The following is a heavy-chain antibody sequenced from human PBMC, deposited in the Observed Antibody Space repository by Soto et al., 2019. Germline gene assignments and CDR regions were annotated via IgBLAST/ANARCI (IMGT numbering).Heavy chain of an antibody. Sequence: SEILSLTCTVSDGSININDYYWSWIRQPPGKGLEWIVYINYSGSTYYNPSLKSRVSVSVDTSRNQFSLRLNSVTAADAAVYYCARVSLDLYRNNWFPSYFASWGQGTLVTVSS. D-gene: IGHD6-13*01. CDR1: DGSININDYY. CDR2: INYSGST. V-gene: IGHV4-30-4*01. J-gene: IGHJ4*02. CDR3: ARVSLDLYRNNWFPSYFAS.